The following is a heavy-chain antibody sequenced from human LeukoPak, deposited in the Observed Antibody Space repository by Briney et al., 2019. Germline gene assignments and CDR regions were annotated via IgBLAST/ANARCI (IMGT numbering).Heavy chain of an antibody. J-gene: IGHJ6*03. CDR3: AREQLGYCSSTSCHPSRYYYYMDV. Sequence: VASVKVSCKASGYTFTGYYMHWARQATGQGLEWIGWINPNRVGPNYAQKFQGRVTMTRDTSISTAYMELSRLRSDDTAVYYCAREQLGYCSSTSCHPSRYYYYMDVWGKGTTVTVSS. V-gene: IGHV1-2*02. CDR1: GYTFTGYY. D-gene: IGHD2-2*01. CDR2: INPNRVGP.